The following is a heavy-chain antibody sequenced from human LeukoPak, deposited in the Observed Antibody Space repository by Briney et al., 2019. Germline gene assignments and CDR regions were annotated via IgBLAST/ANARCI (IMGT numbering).Heavy chain of an antibody. D-gene: IGHD3-3*01. CDR3: ARSWYYDFWSGSPFDY. V-gene: IGHV1-69*04. Sequence: SVKVSCKASGGTFSSYAISWVRQAPGQGLKWMGRIIPILGIANYAQKFQGRVTITADKSTSTAYMELSSLRSEDTAVYYCARSWYYDFWSGSPFDYWGQGTLVTVSS. CDR2: IIPILGIA. J-gene: IGHJ4*02. CDR1: GGTFSSYA.